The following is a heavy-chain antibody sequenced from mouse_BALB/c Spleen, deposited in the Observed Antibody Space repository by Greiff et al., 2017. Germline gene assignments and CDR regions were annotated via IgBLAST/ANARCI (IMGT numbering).Heavy chain of an antibody. CDR2: IWAGGST. CDR1: GFSLTSYG. CDR3: ARDLAYYGNYDAMDY. D-gene: IGHD2-10*01. Sequence: VQGVESGPGLVAPSQSLSITCTVSGFSLTSYGVHWVRQPPGKGLEWLGVIWAGGSTNYNSALMSRLSISKDNSKSQVFLKMNSLQTDDTAMYYCARDLAYYGNYDAMDYWGQGTSVTVSS. V-gene: IGHV2-9*02. J-gene: IGHJ4*01.